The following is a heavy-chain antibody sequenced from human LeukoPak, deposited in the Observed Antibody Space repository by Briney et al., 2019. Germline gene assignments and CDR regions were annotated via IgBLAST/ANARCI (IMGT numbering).Heavy chain of an antibody. Sequence: GGSLRLSCAASGFTFSSYWMHWVRQAPGKGLVWVSRINSDGSSTSYADSVKGRFTISRDNAKNTLYLQMNSLRAEDTAVYYCAGGRIAVAGFDYWGQGTLVTVSS. CDR1: GFTFSSYW. CDR3: AGGRIAVAGFDY. J-gene: IGHJ4*02. V-gene: IGHV3-74*01. CDR2: INSDGSST. D-gene: IGHD6-19*01.